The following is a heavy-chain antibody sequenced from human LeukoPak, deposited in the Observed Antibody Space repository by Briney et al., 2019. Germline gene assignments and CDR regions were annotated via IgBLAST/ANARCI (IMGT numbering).Heavy chain of an antibody. CDR1: GFTFSSYA. CDR2: ISGSGGST. Sequence: PGGSLRLSCAASGFTFSSYAMSWVRQAPGKGLEWVSAISGSGGSTYYADSVKGRFTISRDNSKNTVYLQMNSLRAEDTALYYCTKDPNGNYIGAFDPWGLGTLVTVSS. V-gene: IGHV3-23*01. D-gene: IGHD4-17*01. J-gene: IGHJ5*02. CDR3: TKDPNGNYIGAFDP.